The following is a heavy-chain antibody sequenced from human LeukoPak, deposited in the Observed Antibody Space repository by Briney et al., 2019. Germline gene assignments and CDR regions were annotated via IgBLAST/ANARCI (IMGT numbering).Heavy chain of an antibody. CDR2: ISHGGST. Sequence: SETLSLTCTVSGGSISNYYWSWIRQPPGKGLEWIGYISHGGSTNYSPSLKSRVTISLDTSKNQFSLKLSSVTAADTAVYYCAGHHPRNTVDFWGQGTLVTVSS. J-gene: IGHJ4*02. CDR1: GGSISNYY. V-gene: IGHV4-59*08. D-gene: IGHD2-8*02. CDR3: AGHHPRNTVDF.